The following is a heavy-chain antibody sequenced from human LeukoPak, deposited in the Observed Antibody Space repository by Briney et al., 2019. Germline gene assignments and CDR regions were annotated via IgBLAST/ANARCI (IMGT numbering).Heavy chain of an antibody. CDR1: GFTFSSYW. D-gene: IGHD2-2*01. V-gene: IGHV3-74*01. Sequence: QPGGSLRLSCAASGFTFSSYWMHWVRQVPGKGLMWVSRINSDGSSTSYADSVKGRFTISRDNAENTLYLQMNSLRAEDTAVYYCARAPTPYCISSSCYRGLDPWGQGTLVTVSS. J-gene: IGHJ5*02. CDR2: INSDGSST. CDR3: ARAPTPYCISSSCYRGLDP.